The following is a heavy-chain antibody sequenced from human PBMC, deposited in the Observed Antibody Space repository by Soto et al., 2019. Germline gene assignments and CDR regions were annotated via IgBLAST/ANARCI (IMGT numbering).Heavy chain of an antibody. D-gene: IGHD3-10*01. Sequence: SETLSLTCTVSGGSISSYYWSWIRQPPGKGLEWIGYIYYSGSTNYNPSLKSRVTISVDTSKNQFSLKLSSVTAADTAVYYCARDHNTMVRGVITHWFDPWGQGTLVTVSS. CDR2: IYYSGST. CDR1: GGSISSYY. J-gene: IGHJ5*02. CDR3: ARDHNTMVRGVITHWFDP. V-gene: IGHV4-59*01.